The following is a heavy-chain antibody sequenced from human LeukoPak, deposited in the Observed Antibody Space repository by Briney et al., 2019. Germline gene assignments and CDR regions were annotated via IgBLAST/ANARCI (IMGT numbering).Heavy chain of an antibody. Sequence: GGSLRLSCAASGFTFDDYGMSWVRQAPGKGLEWVSTTSGSDSSTHYADSVKGRFTISRDNSKNTLYLQMNSLRADDTAVYYCAKSGYNRFDYWGQGTLVTVSS. V-gene: IGHV3-23*01. CDR3: AKSGYNRFDY. D-gene: IGHD5-24*01. J-gene: IGHJ4*02. CDR1: GFTFDDYG. CDR2: TSGSDSST.